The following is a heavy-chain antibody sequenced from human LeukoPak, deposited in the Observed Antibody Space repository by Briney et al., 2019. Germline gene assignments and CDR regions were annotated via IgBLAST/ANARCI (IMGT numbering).Heavy chain of an antibody. CDR3: VVGGGPGY. CDR2: ISTDGYTT. CDR1: GLAFSAYK. V-gene: IGHV3-74*01. J-gene: IGHJ4*02. Sequence: GGSLRLSCAASGLAFSAYKMHWVRQAPRKGLVWVSRISTDGYTTDYADFVQGRFTSPRDNTKNTWSLELNSLRAEGTAVYYCVVGGGPGYWGQGTLVTVSS. D-gene: IGHD2-15*01.